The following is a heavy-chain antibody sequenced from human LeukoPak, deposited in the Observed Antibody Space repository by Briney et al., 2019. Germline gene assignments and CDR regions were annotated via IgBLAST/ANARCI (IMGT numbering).Heavy chain of an antibody. CDR2: INHSGST. J-gene: IGHJ4*02. V-gene: IGHV4-34*01. CDR1: GGSFSGYY. D-gene: IGHD5-18*01. CDR3: ARSGYSYRFDY. Sequence: PSETLSLTCAVYGGSFSGYYRSWIRQPPGKGLEWIGEINHSGSTNYNPSLKSRVTISVDTSKNQFSLKLSSVTAADTAVYYCARSGYSYRFDYWGQGTLVTVSS.